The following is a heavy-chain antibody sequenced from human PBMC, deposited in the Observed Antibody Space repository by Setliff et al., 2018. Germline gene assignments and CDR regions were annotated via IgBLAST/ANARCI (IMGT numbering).Heavy chain of an antibody. Sequence: PGGSLRLSCAASGFTFTNYAMNWVRQAPGKRLEWVSTISGSGDSTYYADSVMGRFTISRDNSKDSLYLQLNGLRAEDTAVYYCAKDGVGPTYTYFFDFWGQGSQVTVSS. CDR1: GFTFTNYA. D-gene: IGHD1-26*01. CDR2: ISGSGDST. V-gene: IGHV3-23*01. CDR3: AKDGVGPTYTYFFDF. J-gene: IGHJ4*02.